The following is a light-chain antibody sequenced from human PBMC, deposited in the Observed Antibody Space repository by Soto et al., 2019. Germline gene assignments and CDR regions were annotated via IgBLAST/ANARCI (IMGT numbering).Light chain of an antibody. CDR2: DAS. Sequence: EIVLTQSPATLSLSPGERATLSCRASQSINRHLAWYRQKPGQAPRLLIYDASNRATGIPARFSGSGSGTDFTLNISSLEREDFGVNYCQQRSNWPPVTFGGGTKVEIK. V-gene: IGKV3-11*01. CDR1: QSINRH. J-gene: IGKJ4*01. CDR3: QQRSNWPPVT.